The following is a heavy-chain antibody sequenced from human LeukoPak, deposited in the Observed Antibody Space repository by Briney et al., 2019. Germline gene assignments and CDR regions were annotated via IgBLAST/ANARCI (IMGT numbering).Heavy chain of an antibody. CDR1: GFTFSSYW. V-gene: IGHV3-7*01. J-gene: IGHJ4*02. D-gene: IGHD6-6*01. Sequence: GGSLRLSCAASGFTFSSYWMTWVRQAPGMGLEWVANIKQDGSDIYYLDSVRGRFTISRDNAKNSLYLQMNSLRAEDTAVYYCARGLRSSSPSYFDYWGQGTLVTVSS. CDR3: ARGLRSSSPSYFDY. CDR2: IKQDGSDI.